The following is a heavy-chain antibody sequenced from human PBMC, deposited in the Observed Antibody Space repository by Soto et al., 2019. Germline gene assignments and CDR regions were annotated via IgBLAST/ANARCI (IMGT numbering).Heavy chain of an antibody. D-gene: IGHD3-22*01. J-gene: IGHJ1*01. CDR3: ARAPHSSVSHDS. V-gene: IGHV3-48*03. Sequence: GGSLRLSCAASGFTLSSYDLNCVRQAPGKGLEWVSYIMSGDSHIYYADSVRGRFTISRDNAKNSLYLQMNSLRAEDTAVYYSARAPHSSVSHDSGGLGTLVPVS. CDR2: IMSGDSHI. CDR1: GFTLSSYD.